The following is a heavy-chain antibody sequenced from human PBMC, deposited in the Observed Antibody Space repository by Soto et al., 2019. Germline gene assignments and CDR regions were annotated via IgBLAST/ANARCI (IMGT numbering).Heavy chain of an antibody. CDR1: GGSISSSY. CDR2: IWHSGST. V-gene: IGHV4-59*01. J-gene: IGHJ4*02. CDR3: ARGSGVVYD. D-gene: IGHD2-15*01. Sequence: SETLSLTCIVSGGSISSSYWSWIRQPPGKGLEWIGYIWHSGSTNSNPSLKIRVTISVDTSKNQFSLRLSSVTAADTAVYYCARGSGVVYDWGQGTLVTVSS.